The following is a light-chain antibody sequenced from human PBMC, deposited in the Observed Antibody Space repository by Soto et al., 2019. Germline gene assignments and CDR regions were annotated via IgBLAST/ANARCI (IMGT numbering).Light chain of an antibody. J-gene: IGLJ1*01. V-gene: IGLV2-8*01. Sequence: QSALTQPPSAFGSPGQSVAITCTGTSSDVGGYNYVSWYQQHPGKAPKLMIYEVNKRPSGGPDRFSGSESGNTASLTVSGLQAEDEADYFCSSYAGSSTSDVFGSGTKVTVL. CDR2: EVN. CDR1: SSDVGGYNY. CDR3: SSYAGSSTSDV.